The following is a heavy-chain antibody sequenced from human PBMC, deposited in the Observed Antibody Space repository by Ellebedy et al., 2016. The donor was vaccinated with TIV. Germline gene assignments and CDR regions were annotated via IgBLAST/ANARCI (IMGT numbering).Heavy chain of an antibody. J-gene: IGHJ4*02. D-gene: IGHD3-22*01. CDR3: ARDGSPYFYDSSGSPWYYFDY. CDR1: GFTFSSFS. CDR2: ISSSSSYI. Sequence: GGSLRLSCAASGFTFSSFSMNWVRQAPGKGLEWVSSISSSSSYIYYVDSVKGRFTISRDNAKNSLYLQMNSLRAEDTAVYYCARDGSPYFYDSSGSPWYYFDYWGQGTLVTVSS. V-gene: IGHV3-21*01.